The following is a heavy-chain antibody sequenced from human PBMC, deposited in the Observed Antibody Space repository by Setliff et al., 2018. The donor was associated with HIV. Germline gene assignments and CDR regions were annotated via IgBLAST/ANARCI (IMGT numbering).Heavy chain of an antibody. D-gene: IGHD6-6*01. CDR2: IIPISGIT. J-gene: IGHJ6*03. CDR1: GGTFSSYA. V-gene: IGHV1-69*10. CDR3: ARDSVARRTLGYYYYMDV. Sequence: SVKVSCKASGGTFSSYAFNWVRQAPGQGLEWMGGIIPISGITNYAQRFQGRVRFTADKSTSTAYMELSSLRSEDTAMYYCARDSVARRTLGYYYYMDVWGKGTTVTVSS.